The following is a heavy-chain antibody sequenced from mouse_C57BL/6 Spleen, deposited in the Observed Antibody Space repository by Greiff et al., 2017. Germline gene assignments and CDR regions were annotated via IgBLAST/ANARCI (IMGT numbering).Heavy chain of an antibody. V-gene: IGHV5-17*01. D-gene: IGHD2-5*01. CDR1: GFTFSDYG. J-gene: IGHJ3*01. Sequence: EVKVEESGGGLVKPGGSLKLSCAASGFTFSDYGMHWVRQAPEKGLEWVAYISSGSSTIYYADTVKGRFTISRDNAKNTLFLQMTSLRSEDTAMYDCARPYSNYGAWFAYWGQGTLVTVSA. CDR2: ISSGSSTI. CDR3: ARPYSNYGAWFAY.